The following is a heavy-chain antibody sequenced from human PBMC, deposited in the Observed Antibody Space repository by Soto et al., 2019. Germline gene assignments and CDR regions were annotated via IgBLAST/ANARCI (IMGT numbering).Heavy chain of an antibody. V-gene: IGHV6-1*01. CDR2: TDYRSKWYN. CDR1: GDSVSSNNAA. J-gene: IGHJ2*01. Sequence: QVQLQQSGPGLVKPSQTLSLTCGISGDSVSSNNAAWNWIRQSPSRGLEWLGRTDYRSKWYNDYAVSLKSRITINPDTSKTQFSLRLNSVTPDDTAVYYCASHKRGHWYCDLWGRGTLVTVSS. CDR3: ASHKRGHWYCDL. D-gene: IGHD6-25*01.